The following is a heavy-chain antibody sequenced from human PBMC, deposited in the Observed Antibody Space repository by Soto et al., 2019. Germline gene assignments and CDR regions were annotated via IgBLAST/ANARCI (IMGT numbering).Heavy chain of an antibody. J-gene: IGHJ4*02. CDR1: GYTFTSYG. V-gene: IGHV1-18*01. CDR2: ISAYNGNT. D-gene: IGHD5-12*01. CDR3: ARDRRRGGSGYAALGY. Sequence: QVQLVQSGAEVKKPGASVKVSCKASGYTFTSYGITWVRQAPGQGLEWMGWISAYNGNTNYAHKLQGRVTMTTDTSTRKAYMELRSLRSDDTAVYYCARDRRRGGSGYAALGYWGQGTLVTVSS.